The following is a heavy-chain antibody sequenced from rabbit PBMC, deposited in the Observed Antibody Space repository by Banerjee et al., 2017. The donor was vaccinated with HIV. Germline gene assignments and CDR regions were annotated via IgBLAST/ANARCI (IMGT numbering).Heavy chain of an antibody. CDR3: ARDLAGVIGWNFGL. CDR2: IYTSSGST. CDR1: GIDFSSYYY. J-gene: IGHJ4*01. Sequence: QSLEESGGDLVKPGGTLTLTCKASGIDFSSYYYMCWVRQAPGKGLELIACIYTSSGSTWYASWVNGRFTISRSTTLNTVDLRMPSLTAADTATYFCARDLAGVIGWNFGLWGQGTLVTVS. V-gene: IGHV1S43*01. D-gene: IGHD4-1*01.